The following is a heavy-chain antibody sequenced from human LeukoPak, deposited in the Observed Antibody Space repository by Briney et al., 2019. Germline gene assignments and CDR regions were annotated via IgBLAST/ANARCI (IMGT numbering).Heavy chain of an antibody. CDR2: IYYSGST. D-gene: IGHD3-10*01. CDR1: GGSISSYY. Sequence: SETLSLTCTVSGGSISSYYWSWIRQPPGKVLEWSGYIYYSGSTNYNPSLKSRCTISVDTSNNQFSLKLSSVTAADTAVYYCAGNYGSGSYNWFDPWGQGTLVTVSS. V-gene: IGHV4-59*01. J-gene: IGHJ5*02. CDR3: AGNYGSGSYNWFDP.